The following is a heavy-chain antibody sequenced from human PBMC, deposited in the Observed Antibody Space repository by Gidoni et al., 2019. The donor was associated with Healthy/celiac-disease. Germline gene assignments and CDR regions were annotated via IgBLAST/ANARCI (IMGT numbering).Heavy chain of an antibody. CDR3: ASHSADYGDYRGEY. CDR2: FDPEEGET. Sequence: QVQLVQSGAEVQKPGASVKVSCKVPGYTLTELSMHWVRQAPGNGLEWMGGFDPEEGETIYAQKFQGRVTMNEDTSTDTADMELSSLRSEDTAVYYCASHSADYGDYRGEYWGQGTLVTVSS. J-gene: IGHJ4*02. D-gene: IGHD4-17*01. V-gene: IGHV1-24*01. CDR1: GYTLTELS.